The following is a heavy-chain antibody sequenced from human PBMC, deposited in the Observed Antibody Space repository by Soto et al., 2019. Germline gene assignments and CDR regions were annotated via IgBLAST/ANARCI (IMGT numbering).Heavy chain of an antibody. V-gene: IGHV5-51*01. CDR1: GYSLTRYW. CDR3: ARLYNYSDRNGDYAPNHFDD. D-gene: IGHD3-22*01. CDR2: IYPGDSDT. J-gene: IGHJ4*02. Sequence: GEYLMLPCQCSGYSLTRYWIVWVRQMPAKGQECVGIIYPGDSDTRYSPSFQGQVTISADKSIRTAYLQWSSLKASDTAMYYCARLYNYSDRNGDYAPNHFDDWGQGTLVTVSS.